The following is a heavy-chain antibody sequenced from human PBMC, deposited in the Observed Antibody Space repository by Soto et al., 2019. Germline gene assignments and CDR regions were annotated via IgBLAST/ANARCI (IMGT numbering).Heavy chain of an antibody. J-gene: IGHJ1*01. Sequence: QVQLVQSGAEVKKPGASVKVSCKASGYTFTSYAMHWVRQAPGQRLEWMGWINAGNGNTKYSQKFQGRVTITSDTSASTSYVVLSSFRSEDTPVYYCSRDVGATGDWGQGTLVTVSS. V-gene: IGHV1-3*01. CDR3: SRDVGATGD. D-gene: IGHD1-26*01. CDR2: INAGNGNT. CDR1: GYTFTSYA.